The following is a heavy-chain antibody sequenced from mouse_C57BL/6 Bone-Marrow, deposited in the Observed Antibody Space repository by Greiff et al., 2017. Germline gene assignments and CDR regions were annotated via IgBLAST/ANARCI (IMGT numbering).Heavy chain of an antibody. Sequence: QVQLQQSGPELVKPGASVKISCKASGYAFSSSWMNWVKQRPGKGLEWIGRIYPGDGDTNYNGKFKGKDTLTADKSSSTAYMQLSSLTSEDSAVXVCATDGSSFDYWGQGTTLTVSS. CDR3: ATDGSSFDY. V-gene: IGHV1-82*01. CDR2: IYPGDGDT. J-gene: IGHJ2*01. CDR1: GYAFSSSW. D-gene: IGHD1-1*01.